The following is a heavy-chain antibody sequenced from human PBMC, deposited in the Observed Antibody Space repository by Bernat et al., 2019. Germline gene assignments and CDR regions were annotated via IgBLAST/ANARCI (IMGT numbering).Heavy chain of an antibody. Sequence: QVQLQESGPGLVKPSETLSLTCTVSGGSISSYYWSWIRQPPGKGLEWTGYIYYSGSTNYNPSLKSRVTISVDTSKNQFSLKLSSVTAADTAVYYCARHFPYYQPPGGPFDYWGQGTLVTVSS. D-gene: IGHD1-26*01. CDR1: GGSISSYY. CDR3: ARHFPYYQPPGGPFDY. V-gene: IGHV4-59*08. CDR2: IYYSGST. J-gene: IGHJ4*02.